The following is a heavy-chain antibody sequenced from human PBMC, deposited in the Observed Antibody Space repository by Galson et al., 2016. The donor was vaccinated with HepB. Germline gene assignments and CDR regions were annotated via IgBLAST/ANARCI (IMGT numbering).Heavy chain of an antibody. V-gene: IGHV3-53*01. CDR2: LYSSGST. CDR3: ARDGESGSYDV. J-gene: IGHJ4*02. CDR1: GFSLSSNY. Sequence: SLRLSCAASGFSLSSNYMSWIRQTPGQGLEWISVLYSSGSTYYADSVKGRFTISRDNSKNTLYLQMDSLRGNDTAIYYRARDGESGSYDVWGQGTLVSVSS. D-gene: IGHD1-26*01.